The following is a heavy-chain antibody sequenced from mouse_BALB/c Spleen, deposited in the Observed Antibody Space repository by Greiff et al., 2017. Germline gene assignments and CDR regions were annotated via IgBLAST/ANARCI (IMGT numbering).Heavy chain of an antibody. V-gene: IGHV1-15*01. CDR1: GYTFTDYE. Sequence: QVHVKQSGAELVRPGASVTLSCKASGYTFTDYEMHWVKQTPVHGLEWIGAIDPETGGTAYNQKFKGKATLTADKSSSTAYMELRSLTSEDSAVYYCTGRRGAYWGQGTLVTVSA. CDR3: TGRRGAY. CDR2: IDPETGGT. J-gene: IGHJ3*01.